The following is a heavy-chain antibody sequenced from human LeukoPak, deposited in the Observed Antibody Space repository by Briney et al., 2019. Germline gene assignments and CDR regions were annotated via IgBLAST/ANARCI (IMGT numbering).Heavy chain of an antibody. CDR1: GFTFRSYA. D-gene: IGHD6-19*01. Sequence: GGSLRLSRAVSGFTFRSYAMNWVRQAPGKGLEWVSVITDSGTNTYYGDSVKGRFTVSRDNSKNTLYLQMNSLRAEDTAVYYCAKGSGSGWYGWLDPWGQGTLVTVSS. CDR2: ITDSGTNT. CDR3: AKGSGSGWYGWLDP. J-gene: IGHJ5*02. V-gene: IGHV3-23*01.